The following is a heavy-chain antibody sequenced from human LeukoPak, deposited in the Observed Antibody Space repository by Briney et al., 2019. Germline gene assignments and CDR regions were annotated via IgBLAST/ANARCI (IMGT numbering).Heavy chain of an antibody. V-gene: IGHV3-7*01. D-gene: IGHD3-16*01. CDR2: IKPDKTET. CDR3: ARDRLYKAFDY. J-gene: IGHJ4*02. CDR1: GFPFSSSR. Sequence: PGGSLRLSCTASGFPFSSSRKNWVPKAPGKGLEWVGSIKPDKTETYNVGAVKGRFTTTRHTAKNSIYLQMNSLTAEDTAVYYGARDRLYKAFDYWGQGTLVTVSS.